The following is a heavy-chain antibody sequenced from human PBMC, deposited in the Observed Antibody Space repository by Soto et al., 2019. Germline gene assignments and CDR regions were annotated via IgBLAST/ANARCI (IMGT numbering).Heavy chain of an antibody. CDR1: GGSMSSSNW. V-gene: IGHV4-4*02. J-gene: IGHJ4*02. Sequence: SETLSLTCAVSGGSMSSSNWWSWVRQPPGKGLEWIGQIFHSGTTNYNPSLKSRVTISIDKSNNQFSLMLSSVTAADTAIYYGASLGTTVTSFDYWGQGTLVTVSS. CDR3: ASLGTTVTSFDY. D-gene: IGHD4-17*01. CDR2: IFHSGTT.